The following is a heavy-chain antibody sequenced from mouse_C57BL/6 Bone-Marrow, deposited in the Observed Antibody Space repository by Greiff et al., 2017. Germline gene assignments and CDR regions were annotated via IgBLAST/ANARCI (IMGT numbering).Heavy chain of an antibody. J-gene: IGHJ2*01. CDR1: GYTFTNYW. CDR3: ARSGWDPYYFDY. V-gene: IGHV1-63*01. D-gene: IGHD4-1*01. CDR2: IYPGGGYT. Sequence: QVQLKQSGAELVRPGTSVKMSCKASGYTFTNYWIGWAKQRPGHGLEWIGDIYPGGGYTNYNEKFKGKATLTADKSSSTAYMQFSSLTSEDSAIYYCARSGWDPYYFDYWGQGTTLTVSS.